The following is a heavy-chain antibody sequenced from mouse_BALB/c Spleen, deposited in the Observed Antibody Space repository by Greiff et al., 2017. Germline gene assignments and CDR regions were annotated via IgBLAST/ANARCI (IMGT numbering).Heavy chain of an antibody. CDR2: ISSGGGST. D-gene: IGHD2-1*01. V-gene: IGHV5-12-1*01. CDR3: ARHEGDGNYEGGY. Sequence: EVMLVESGGGLVKPGGSLKLSCAASGFAFSSYDMSWVRQTPEKRLEWVAYISSGGGSTYYPDTVKGRFTISRDNAKNTLYLQMSSLKSEDTAMYYCARHEGDGNYEGGYWGQGTTLTVSS. J-gene: IGHJ2*01. CDR1: GFAFSSYD.